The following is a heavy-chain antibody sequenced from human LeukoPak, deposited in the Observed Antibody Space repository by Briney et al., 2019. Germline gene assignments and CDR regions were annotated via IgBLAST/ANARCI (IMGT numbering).Heavy chain of an antibody. CDR3: AREGSGWGNAFDI. Sequence: PSETLSLTCTVSGGSISSYYWSWIRQPAGKGLEWIGRIYISGSTNYNPSLNSRVTMSVDTSKNQFSLKLSSVTAADTAVYYCAREGSGWGNAFDIWGQGTMVTVSS. CDR1: GGSISSYY. CDR2: IYISGST. V-gene: IGHV4-4*07. D-gene: IGHD6-19*01. J-gene: IGHJ3*02.